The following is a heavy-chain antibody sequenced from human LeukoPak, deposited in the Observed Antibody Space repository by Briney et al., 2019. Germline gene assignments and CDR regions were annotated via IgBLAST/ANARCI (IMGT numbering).Heavy chain of an antibody. CDR3: AKSYYGG. D-gene: IGHD3-10*01. J-gene: IGHJ4*02. CDR1: GFTFSIYW. CDR2: IKPDGSEE. Sequence: GGSLRLSCAASGFTFSIYWMSWVRQAPGKGLEWVANIKPDGSEEYYVDSVKGRFTISRDNVKNSLYLQMNSLRAEGTAVYYCAKSYYGGWGQGTLVTVSS. V-gene: IGHV3-7*01.